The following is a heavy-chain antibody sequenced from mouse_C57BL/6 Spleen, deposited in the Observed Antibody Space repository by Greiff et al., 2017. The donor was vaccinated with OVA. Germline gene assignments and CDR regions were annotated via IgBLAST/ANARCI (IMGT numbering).Heavy chain of an antibody. CDR1: GFSLTSYG. CDR2: IWSDGST. D-gene: IGHD2-3*01. Sequence: QVQLKQSGPGLVAPSQSLSITCTVSGFSLTSYGVHWVRQPPGKGLEWLVVIWSDGSTTYNSALKSRLSISKDNSKSQVFLKMNSLQTDDTAMYYCARLRYEDYAMDYWGQGTSVTVSS. J-gene: IGHJ4*01. CDR3: ARLRYEDYAMDY. V-gene: IGHV2-6*03.